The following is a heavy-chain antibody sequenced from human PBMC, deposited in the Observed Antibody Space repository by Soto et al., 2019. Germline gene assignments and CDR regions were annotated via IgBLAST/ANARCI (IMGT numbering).Heavy chain of an antibody. CDR2: VYHSGTT. CDR1: GASMGTNNW. J-gene: IGHJ4*02. CDR3: AVPGRGDFDY. Sequence: SETLSLACAVCGASMGTNNWWGWVRQPPGKGLEWIGEVYHSGTTNCNPSLKSRVTISIDKSKNQFSLTLTSMTAADTALYYCAVPGRGDFDYWSQGTLVTVSS. D-gene: IGHD5-12*01. V-gene: IGHV4-4*02.